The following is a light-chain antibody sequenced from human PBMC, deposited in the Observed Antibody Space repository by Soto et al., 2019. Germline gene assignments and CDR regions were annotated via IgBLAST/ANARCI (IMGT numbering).Light chain of an antibody. CDR3: AVWDDSLSGRV. J-gene: IGLJ2*01. CDR1: NSNIGSNT. V-gene: IGLV1-44*01. CDR2: YDN. Sequence: QSVLTQPPSASGTPGQRVTISCSGSNSNIGSNTVNWYQQLPGTAPKLLIYYDNLRPSGVPDRISGSKSGTSASLAISGLQSDDEADYYCAVWDDSLSGRVFGGGTKLTVL.